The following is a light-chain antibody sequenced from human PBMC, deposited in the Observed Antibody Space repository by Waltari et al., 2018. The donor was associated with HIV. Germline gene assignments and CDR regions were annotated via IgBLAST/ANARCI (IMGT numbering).Light chain of an antibody. V-gene: IGKV1-6*01. CDR1: QGIRND. CDR3: LQDDKAPYT. CDR2: AAS. Sequence: AIQMTQSQSSLSAAVGDSVTITCRSSQGIRNDLGWYQQKSGKAPKLLIYAASALHNWVPSRFSGSGSGTDSTLTISSVQPEDFATYYCLQDDKAPYTFGQGTKLEIK. J-gene: IGKJ2*01.